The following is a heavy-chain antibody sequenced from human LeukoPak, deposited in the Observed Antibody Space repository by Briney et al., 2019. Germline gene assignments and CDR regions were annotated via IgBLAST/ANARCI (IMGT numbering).Heavy chain of an antibody. V-gene: IGHV5-51*01. CDR2: IYPGDSDT. Sequence: GESMKISCKGSGYSFTSYRIGWGRQLPGKRLEWMGIIYPGDSDTRYSPSFQGPGTTSADKSISTAYLQWSSLKASDAAMYYCARPAYDSRCYYYIIAYWGQGTLVTVSS. CDR1: GYSFTSYR. CDR3: ARPAYDSRCYYYIIAY. D-gene: IGHD3-22*01. J-gene: IGHJ4*02.